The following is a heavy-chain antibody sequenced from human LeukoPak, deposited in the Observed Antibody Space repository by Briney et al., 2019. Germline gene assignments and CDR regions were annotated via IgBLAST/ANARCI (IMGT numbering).Heavy chain of an antibody. CDR1: GGSISTYD. Sequence: SETLSLTCTVSGGSISTYDWSWIRQPPGKGLEWVGSIHYSGRSNSNPSLTGRLTISVDTSKNQFSLKLSSVTASDTAVYYCARDQTTVTTAAWYFDLWGRGTLVTVSS. V-gene: IGHV4-59*01. D-gene: IGHD4-17*01. CDR3: ARDQTTVTTAAWYFDL. J-gene: IGHJ2*01. CDR2: IHYSGRS.